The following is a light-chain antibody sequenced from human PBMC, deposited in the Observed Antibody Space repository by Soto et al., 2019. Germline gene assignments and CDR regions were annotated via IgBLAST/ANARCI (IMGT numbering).Light chain of an antibody. Sequence: DIQMTQSPSSLSASLGDRVTLTCRASRSINFYLNWYQVKPGRAPKLLIYFASSLQAGVPSRFSGAGSQTDFTLTIAGLQPEDFASYFCLQTDSVPYTFGQGT. CDR2: FAS. J-gene: IGKJ2*01. CDR1: RSINFY. CDR3: LQTDSVPYT. V-gene: IGKV1-39*01.